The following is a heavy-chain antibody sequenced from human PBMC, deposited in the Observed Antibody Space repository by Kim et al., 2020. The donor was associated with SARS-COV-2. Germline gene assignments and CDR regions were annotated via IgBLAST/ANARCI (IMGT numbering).Heavy chain of an antibody. CDR3: ARISHGDHGSGSY. D-gene: IGHD3-10*01. CDR2: TYYRSKWYN. V-gene: IGHV6-1*01. J-gene: IGHJ4*02. Sequence: SQTLSLTCAISGDSVSSNSYTWNWIRQSPSRGLEWLGRTYYRSKWYNDYALSMKSRITINPDTSKNQLSLQLNSVTPEDTAVYYCARISHGDHGSGSYWGQGTLVTVSS. CDR1: GDSVSSNSYT.